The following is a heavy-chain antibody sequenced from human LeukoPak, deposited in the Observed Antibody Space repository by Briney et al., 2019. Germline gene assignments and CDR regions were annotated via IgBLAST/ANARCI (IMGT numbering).Heavy chain of an antibody. CDR3: AREMGSGSGTHYYYYHGMDV. CDR2: ISSSSSII. V-gene: IGHV3-48*01. Sequence: GGSPRLSCAASGFTFSGYSMNWVRQAPGKGLEWVSYISSSSSIIYYADSVKGRFTISRDNAKNSLYLQMNSLRAEDTAVYYCAREMGSGSGTHYYYYHGMDVWGQGTTVTVSS. J-gene: IGHJ6*02. CDR1: GFTFSGYS. D-gene: IGHD3-10*01.